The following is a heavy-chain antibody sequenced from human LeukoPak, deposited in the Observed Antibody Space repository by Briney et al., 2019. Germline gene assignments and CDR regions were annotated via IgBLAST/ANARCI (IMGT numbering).Heavy chain of an antibody. CDR2: ISAYNGNT. CDR1: GYTFTSYG. Sequence: ASVKVSCKASGYTFTSYGISWVRQAPGQGLEWMGWISAYNGNTNYAQKLQGRVTMTTDTSTSIAYMELRSLRSDDTAVYYCARVGDYYDSSGYPRRDYYYYGMDVWGQGTTVTVSS. J-gene: IGHJ6*02. CDR3: ARVGDYYDSSGYPRRDYYYYGMDV. V-gene: IGHV1-18*01. D-gene: IGHD3-22*01.